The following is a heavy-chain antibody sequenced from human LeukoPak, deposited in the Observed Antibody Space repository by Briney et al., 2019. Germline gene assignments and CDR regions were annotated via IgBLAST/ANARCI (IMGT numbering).Heavy chain of an antibody. J-gene: IGHJ5*02. CDR3: ARGYCSGGSCYSVENWFDP. V-gene: IGHV1-2*06. D-gene: IGHD2-15*01. Sequence: ASVKVSCKAAGYTFTWYYMFWVRQAPGQGLEWMGRINPNSGGTNYAKKFQGRVTMTRDTYISTAYMEVRRVREEDTAVYYCARGYCSGGSCYSVENWFDPWGQGTLVTVSS. CDR2: INPNSGGT. CDR1: GYTFTWYY.